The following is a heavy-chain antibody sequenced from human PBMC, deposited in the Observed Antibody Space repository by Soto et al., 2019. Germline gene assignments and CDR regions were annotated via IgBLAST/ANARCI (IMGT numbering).Heavy chain of an antibody. V-gene: IGHV3-43*02. Sequence: GGSLRLSCAASGFTFDDYAMHWVRQAPGKGLEWVSLISGDGGSTYYADSVKGRFTISRDNSKNSLYLQMNSLRTEDPALYDCAKDLEYSSSSGVPFDYWGQGTLVTVSS. D-gene: IGHD6-6*01. CDR2: ISGDGGST. CDR1: GFTFDDYA. CDR3: AKDLEYSSSSGVPFDY. J-gene: IGHJ4*02.